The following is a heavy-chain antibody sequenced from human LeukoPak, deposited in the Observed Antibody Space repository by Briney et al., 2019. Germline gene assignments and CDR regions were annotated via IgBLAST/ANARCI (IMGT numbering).Heavy chain of an antibody. Sequence: SETLSLTCTVSGDSISSSYWSWIRQPPGKGLEWIGHIYYSGSTNYNPSLKSRATIAVDTSKNQFSLKLSSVTAADTDVYFCARGTMMVGPWGQGTLVTVSS. CDR3: ARGTMMVGP. D-gene: IGHD3-22*01. V-gene: IGHV4-59*01. CDR2: IYYSGST. CDR1: GDSISSSY. J-gene: IGHJ5*02.